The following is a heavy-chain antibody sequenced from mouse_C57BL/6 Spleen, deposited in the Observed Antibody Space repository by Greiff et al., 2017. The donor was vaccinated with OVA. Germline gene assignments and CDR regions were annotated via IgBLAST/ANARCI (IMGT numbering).Heavy chain of an antibody. D-gene: IGHD2-3*01. CDR2: IDRNSGGT. CDR3: ARVEDGYYGAMDY. J-gene: IGHJ4*01. CDR1: GYTFTSYW. V-gene: IGHV1-72*01. Sequence: QVQLKQPGAELVKPGASVKLSCKASGYTFTSYWMHWVKQRPGRGLEWIGRIDRNSGGTKYNEKFKSKATLTVDKPSSTAYMQLSSLTSEDSAVYYCARVEDGYYGAMDYWGQGTSVTVSA.